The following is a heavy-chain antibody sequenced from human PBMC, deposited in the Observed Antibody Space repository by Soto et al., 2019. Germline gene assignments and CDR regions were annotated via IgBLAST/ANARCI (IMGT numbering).Heavy chain of an antibody. CDR1: GFTFSSSG. Sequence: GGSLRLSCAASGFTFSSSGMHWVRQAPGKGLEWVAVISYDGSNKYYADSVKGRFTISRDNSKNTLYLQMNSLRAEDTAVYYCAKTGSSSPYYYYYYGMDVWGQGTTVTVSS. D-gene: IGHD6-6*01. CDR2: ISYDGSNK. CDR3: AKTGSSSPYYYYYYGMDV. V-gene: IGHV3-30*18. J-gene: IGHJ6*02.